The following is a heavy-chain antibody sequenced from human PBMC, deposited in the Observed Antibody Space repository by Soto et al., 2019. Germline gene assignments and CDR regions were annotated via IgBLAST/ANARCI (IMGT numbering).Heavy chain of an antibody. D-gene: IGHD3-10*01. CDR3: ARGRYGEY. V-gene: IGHV1-18*01. Sequence: QVHLVQSGAEVKKPGASVKVSCKGSGYTFTSYGITWVRQAPGQGLEWMGWISTHNGNTNYAQKLQGRVTVTRDTSTSPAYVELRSLRSDDTAVYYFARGRYGEYWGHGALVSVSS. CDR2: ISTHNGNT. J-gene: IGHJ4*01. CDR1: GYTFTSYG.